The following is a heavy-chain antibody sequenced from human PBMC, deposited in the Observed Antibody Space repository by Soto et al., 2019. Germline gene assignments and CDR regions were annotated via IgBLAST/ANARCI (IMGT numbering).Heavy chain of an antibody. CDR3: ARGSGSYYSFDY. D-gene: IGHD1-26*01. CDR2: INHSGST. V-gene: IGHV4-34*01. J-gene: IGHJ4*02. Sequence: SETLSLTCAVYGGSFSGYYWSWIRQPPGKGLEWIGEINHSGSTNYNPSLKSRVTISLDTSKNQFSLKLSSVTAADTAVYYCARGSGSYYSFDYWGQGTLVTVSS. CDR1: GGSFSGYY.